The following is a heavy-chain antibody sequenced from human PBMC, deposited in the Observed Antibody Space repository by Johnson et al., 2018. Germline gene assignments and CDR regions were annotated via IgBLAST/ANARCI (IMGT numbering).Heavy chain of an antibody. V-gene: IGHV4-59*01. D-gene: IGHD4-17*01. Sequence: QVQLVQSGGGVVQPGRSLRLSCAASGFTFSSYGMHWVRQAPGKGLEWIGYIYYSGSTNYNPSLKSRVTISVDTSKNQFSLKLSSVTAADTAGYYCARGGTTVTNHLFDPWGQGTLVTVSS. CDR1: GFTFSSYG. J-gene: IGHJ5*02. CDR2: IYYSGST. CDR3: ARGGTTVTNHLFDP.